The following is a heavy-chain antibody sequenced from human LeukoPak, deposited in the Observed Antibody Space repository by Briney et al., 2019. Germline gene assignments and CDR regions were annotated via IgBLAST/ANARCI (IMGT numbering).Heavy chain of an antibody. D-gene: IGHD5-24*01. J-gene: IGHJ4*02. Sequence: GGSLRLSCAASGFTFSTYGMHWVRQAPGKGLEWVAIISYDGTYKYYADSVKGRFTISRDNSENTLYLQMNSLRAEDTAVYYCAKKSQPGVDMATIHFNHGGQGTLVTVSS. CDR2: ISYDGTYK. V-gene: IGHV3-30*18. CDR3: AKKSQPGVDMATIHFNH. CDR1: GFTFSTYG.